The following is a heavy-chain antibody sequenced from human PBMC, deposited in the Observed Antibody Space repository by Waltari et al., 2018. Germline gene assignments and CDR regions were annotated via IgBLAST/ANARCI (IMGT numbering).Heavy chain of an antibody. Sequence: QVQLQESGPGLVKPSETLSPPCAASGYSIISCYYWGWIRQPPGKGLEWIGSIYHSGSTYYNPSLKSRVTISVDTSKNQFSLKLSSVTAADTAVYYCAREGSQLDYWGQGTLVTVSS. CDR3: AREGSQLDY. J-gene: IGHJ4*02. CDR1: GYSIISCYY. CDR2: IYHSGST. V-gene: IGHV4-38-2*02. D-gene: IGHD1-26*01.